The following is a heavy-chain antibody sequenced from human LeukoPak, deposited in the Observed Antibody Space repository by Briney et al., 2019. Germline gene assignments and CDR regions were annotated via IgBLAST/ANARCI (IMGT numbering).Heavy chain of an antibody. V-gene: IGHV3-23*01. CDR3: AKPRGSGSSYNGGFDY. J-gene: IGHJ4*02. Sequence: PPGGSLRPSCAPSGFTSSSYAMSWVRQPPGKGLEWVSLISGGGGSTYYASSVKGRFTISRDNSKNTLYLQMNILRAEDTAVYYGAKPRGSGSSYNGGFDYWGQGTLVTVSS. CDR1: GFTSSSYA. D-gene: IGHD3-10*01. CDR2: ISGGGGST.